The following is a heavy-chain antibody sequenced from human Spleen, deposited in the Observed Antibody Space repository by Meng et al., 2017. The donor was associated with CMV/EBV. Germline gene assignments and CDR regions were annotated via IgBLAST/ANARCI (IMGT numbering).Heavy chain of an antibody. J-gene: IGHJ6*02. CDR2: IEYSGT. V-gene: IGHV4-59*01. CDR3: AKVPRFYSYYGLDV. Sequence: SETLSLTCTVSGVSISSYCWNWIRQPPGKGLEWIGYIEYSGTNYNPSLRSRVTISEDTSKNQFSLKLSSVTAADTAVYYCAKVPRFYSYYGLDVWGQGTTVTVSS. D-gene: IGHD3-10*01. CDR1: GVSISSYC.